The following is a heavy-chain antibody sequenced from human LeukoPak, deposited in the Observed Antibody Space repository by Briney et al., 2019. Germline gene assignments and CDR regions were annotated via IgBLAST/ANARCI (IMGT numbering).Heavy chain of an antibody. J-gene: IGHJ3*02. Sequence: GGSLRLSCAASGFTFSSYWMSWVRQAPGKGLEWVANIKQDGSAKYYVDSVKGRFTVSRDNAKNSLYLQMNSLRAEDTAVYYCARDLYDSSGYYYEFGAFDIWGQGTMVTVSS. D-gene: IGHD3-22*01. CDR2: IKQDGSAK. CDR3: ARDLYDSSGYYYEFGAFDI. V-gene: IGHV3-7*01. CDR1: GFTFSSYW.